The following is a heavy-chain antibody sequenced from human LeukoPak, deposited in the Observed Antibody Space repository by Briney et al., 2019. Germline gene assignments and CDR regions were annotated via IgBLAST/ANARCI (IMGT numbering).Heavy chain of an antibody. J-gene: IGHJ4*02. CDR1: GFTFNTYA. V-gene: IGHV3-23*01. CDR2: ISGSGGST. CDR3: AKGTYYYGSGSFLDY. Sequence: PGGSLRLSCAASGFTFNTYAIYWVRQAPGKGLEWVSAISGSGGSTYYADSVKGRFTISRDNSKNTLYLQMNSLRAEDTAVYYCAKGTYYYGSGSFLDYWGQGTLVTVSS. D-gene: IGHD3-10*01.